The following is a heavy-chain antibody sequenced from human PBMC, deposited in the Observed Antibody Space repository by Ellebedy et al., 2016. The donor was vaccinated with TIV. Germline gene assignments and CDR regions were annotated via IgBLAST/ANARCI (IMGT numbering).Heavy chain of an antibody. J-gene: IGHJ5*02. V-gene: IGHV3-11*04. Sequence: GESLKISCAASGFAFSNYYMTWIRQAPGKGLEWVSYISGSGSSINYADSVKGRFTISRDNAKNSLYLQMNSLRAEDTAVYYCAKDNYDILTGSSNWFDPWGQGTLVTVSS. D-gene: IGHD3-9*01. CDR2: ISGSGSSI. CDR3: AKDNYDILTGSSNWFDP. CDR1: GFAFSNYY.